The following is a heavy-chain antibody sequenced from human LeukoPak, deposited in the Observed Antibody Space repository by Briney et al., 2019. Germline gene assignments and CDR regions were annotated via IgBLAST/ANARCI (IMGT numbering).Heavy chain of an antibody. CDR2: ISYDGSNK. Sequence: GGSLRLSRAASGFTFSSYGMHWVRQAPGKGLEWVAVISYDGSNKYYADSAKGRFTISRDNSKNTLYLQMNSLRAEDTAVYYCAKEGYGDYKKDYYYYGMDVWGQGTTVTVSS. CDR1: GFTFSSYG. V-gene: IGHV3-30*18. D-gene: IGHD4-17*01. J-gene: IGHJ6*02. CDR3: AKEGYGDYKKDYYYYGMDV.